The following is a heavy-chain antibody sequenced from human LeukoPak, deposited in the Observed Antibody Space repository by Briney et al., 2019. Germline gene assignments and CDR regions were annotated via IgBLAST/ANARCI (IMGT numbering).Heavy chain of an antibody. Sequence: PGGSLRLSCAASGFTFSSYWMHWVRQAPGKGLVWVSRISNDGSTTTYADSVRGRFTISRDNAKNTLYLQMNSLRAEDTAVYYCARDCGSTGCDYWGQGTLVTVSS. D-gene: IGHD2-2*01. CDR3: ARDCGSTGCDY. CDR2: ISNDGSTT. J-gene: IGHJ4*02. V-gene: IGHV3-74*01. CDR1: GFTFSSYW.